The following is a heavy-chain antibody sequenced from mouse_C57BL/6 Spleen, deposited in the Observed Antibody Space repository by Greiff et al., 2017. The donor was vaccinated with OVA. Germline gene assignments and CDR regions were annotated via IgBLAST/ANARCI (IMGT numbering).Heavy chain of an antibody. CDR2: IWSGGST. CDR3: ARKLKVYAMDY. Sequence: VQVVESGPGLVQPSQSLSTTCTVSGFSLTSYGVHWVRQSPGKGLEWLGVIWSGGSTDYNAAFISRLSISKDNSKSQVFFKMNSLQADDTAIYYWARKLKVYAMDYWGQGTSVTVSS. D-gene: IGHD1-3*01. CDR1: GFSLTSYG. V-gene: IGHV2-2*01. J-gene: IGHJ4*01.